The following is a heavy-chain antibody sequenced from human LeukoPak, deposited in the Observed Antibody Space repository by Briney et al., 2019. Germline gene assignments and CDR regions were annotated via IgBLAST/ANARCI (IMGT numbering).Heavy chain of an antibody. J-gene: IGHJ4*02. D-gene: IGHD3-9*01. V-gene: IGHV4-4*07. Sequence: SETLSLTCTVSGGSISSYYWSWIRQPAGKGLEWIGRIYTSGSTNYNPSLKSRVTMSVDTSKNQFSLKLSSVTAADTAVYYCARDRSRYDILTGYASLDYWCQGTLVTVSS. CDR1: GGSISSYY. CDR2: IYTSGST. CDR3: ARDRSRYDILTGYASLDY.